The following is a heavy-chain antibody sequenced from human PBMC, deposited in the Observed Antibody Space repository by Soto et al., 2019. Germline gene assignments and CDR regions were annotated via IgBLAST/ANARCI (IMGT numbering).Heavy chain of an antibody. CDR2: IYYSGNT. J-gene: IGHJ4*02. CDR1: GGSVSSGNYY. CDR3: SRYSSAWYIHDY. D-gene: IGHD6-19*01. Sequence: QVQLQESGPGLVKPSETLSLTCTVSGGSVSSGNYYWTWIRQPPGKGLEWIGYIYYSGNTNYNPSLKSRVSISVDTSKNQFSLKLTSVTAADAAEYYCSRYSSAWYIHDYWGQGTLDTVSS. V-gene: IGHV4-61*01.